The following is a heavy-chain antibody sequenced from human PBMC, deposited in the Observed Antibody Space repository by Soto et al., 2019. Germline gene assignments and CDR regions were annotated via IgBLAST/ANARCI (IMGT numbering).Heavy chain of an antibody. D-gene: IGHD3-9*01. J-gene: IGHJ6*02. Sequence: SETLSLTCTVSGGSISSGGYYWRWIRQHPGKGLEWIGSIYYSGSTYYNPSLKSRVTISVDTSKNQFSLKLSSVTAVDTAVYYCARRASRHFDQANYGLDVWGQGTTVTVSS. CDR1: GGSISSGGYY. CDR3: ARRASRHFDQANYGLDV. V-gene: IGHV4-39*01. CDR2: IYYSGST.